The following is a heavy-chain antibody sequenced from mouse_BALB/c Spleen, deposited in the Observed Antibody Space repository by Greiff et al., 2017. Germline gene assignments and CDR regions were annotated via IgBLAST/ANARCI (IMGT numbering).Heavy chain of an antibody. CDR2: IWAGGST. D-gene: IGHD1-1*01. J-gene: IGHJ3*01. CDR1: GFSLTSYG. Sequence: QVQLKESGPGLVAPSQSLSITCTVSGFSLTSYGVHWVRQPPGKGLEWLGVIWAGGSTNYNSALMSRLSISKDNSKSQVFLKINSLQTDDTAMYYCAREGDYYGSSQAWFAYWGQGTLVTVSA. V-gene: IGHV2-9*02. CDR3: AREGDYYGSSQAWFAY.